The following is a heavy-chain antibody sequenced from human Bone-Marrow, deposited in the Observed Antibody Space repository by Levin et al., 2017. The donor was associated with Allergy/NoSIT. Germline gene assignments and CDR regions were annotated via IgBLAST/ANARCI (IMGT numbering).Heavy chain of an antibody. CDR1: GFTFSSYG. Sequence: GGSLRLSCAASGFTFSSYGMHWVRQAPGKGLEWVAVIWYDGSNKYYADSVKGRFTISRDNSKNTLYLQMNSLRAEDTAVYYCARDGDSYCSGGSCYSFDYWGQGTLVTVSS. CDR3: ARDGDSYCSGGSCYSFDY. J-gene: IGHJ4*02. D-gene: IGHD2-15*01. CDR2: IWYDGSNK. V-gene: IGHV3-33*01.